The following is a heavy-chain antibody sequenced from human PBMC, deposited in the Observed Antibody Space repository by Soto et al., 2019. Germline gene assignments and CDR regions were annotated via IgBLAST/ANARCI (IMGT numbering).Heavy chain of an antibody. Sequence: EVQLLETGGGLVQPGGSLRLSCAASGFTFTGYDMSWVRQAAGKGLEWVSTISTSGGITYYGDSVKGRFTISRDNSKSTLYLKMDSLRAKDTAVYYCAPDRGSNWKHYFDCWGQGTLVTVSS. V-gene: IGHV3-23*01. CDR2: ISTSGGIT. CDR1: GFTFTGYD. D-gene: IGHD1-1*01. CDR3: APDRGSNWKHYFDC. J-gene: IGHJ4*02.